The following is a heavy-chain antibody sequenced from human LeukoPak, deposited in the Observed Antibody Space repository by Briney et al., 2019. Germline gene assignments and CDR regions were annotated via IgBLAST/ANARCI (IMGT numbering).Heavy chain of an antibody. Sequence: SETLSLTCIVSGGSISRYYWSWIRQPPGKGLEWIGYIYYSGSTNYNPPLKSRVTISVDTSKNQFSLKLSSVTAADTAVYYCERAVDTSGYYYYGLDVWGQGTTVTVSS. CDR2: IYYSGST. J-gene: IGHJ6*02. CDR1: GGSISRYY. V-gene: IGHV4-59*01. D-gene: IGHD3-22*01. CDR3: ERAVDTSGYYYYGLDV.